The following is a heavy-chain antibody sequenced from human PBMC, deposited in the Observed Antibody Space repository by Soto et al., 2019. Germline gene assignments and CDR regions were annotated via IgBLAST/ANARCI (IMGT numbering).Heavy chain of an antibody. CDR3: ARLDFRSGYYGGRFDP. CDR2: IFYSGTT. CDR1: GDSISSSGFY. J-gene: IGHJ5*02. Sequence: PSETLSLTCSVSGDSISSSGFYWAWIRQPPGKGLEWVVTIFYSGTTYHNPSLKGRVTASVDRSENQFSLKLTSVTASDTAVYYCARLDFRSGYYGGRFDPWGQGTLVTVSS. D-gene: IGHD3-3*01. V-gene: IGHV4-39*01.